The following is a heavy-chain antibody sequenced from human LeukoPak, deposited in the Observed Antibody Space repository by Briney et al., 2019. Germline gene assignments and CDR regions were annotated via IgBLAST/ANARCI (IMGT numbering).Heavy chain of an antibody. CDR2: IYPGGSET. CDR3: ARQRCLWGLSGYFFDS. D-gene: IGHD7-27*01. Sequence: GESLKISCKGSGYSFTSYYIGWVRQLPGKGPEWMGNIYPGGSETTYSPSFRGHVSISADQSISTAYLQWSGLKASDTAMYYCARQRCLWGLSGYFFDSWGQGTLVTVSS. CDR1: GYSFTSYY. V-gene: IGHV5-51*01. J-gene: IGHJ4*02.